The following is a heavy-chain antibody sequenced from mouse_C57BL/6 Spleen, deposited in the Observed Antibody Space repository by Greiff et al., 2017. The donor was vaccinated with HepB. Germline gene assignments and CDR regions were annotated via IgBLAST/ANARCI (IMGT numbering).Heavy chain of an antibody. Sequence: QVQLQQPGAELVRPGSSVKLSCKASGYTFTSYWMHWVKQRPIQGLEWIGNIDPSDSETHYNQKFKDKATLTVDKSSSTAYMQLSSLTSEDSAVYYCAGHGYDGYFDVWGTGTTVTVSS. J-gene: IGHJ1*03. CDR3: AGHGYDGYFDV. CDR1: GYTFTSYW. CDR2: IDPSDSET. D-gene: IGHD2-2*01. V-gene: IGHV1-52*01.